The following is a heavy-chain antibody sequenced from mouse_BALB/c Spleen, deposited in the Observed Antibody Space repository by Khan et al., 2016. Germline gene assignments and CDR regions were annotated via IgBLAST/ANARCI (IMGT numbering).Heavy chain of an antibody. D-gene: IGHD2-13*01. Sequence: QVQLQQSGAELVRPGPSVKMSCKAADYTFTDYWLNWVKQRPGHDLEWIGDIYLGGGYSNYNEKFKGKATLTADTSSSPAYMHLSSLTSEDSAIYYCARGVYYGDYVGAMDYWGQGTSVTVSS. J-gene: IGHJ4*01. CDR1: DYTFTDYW. V-gene: IGHV1-63*02. CDR3: ARGVYYGDYVGAMDY. CDR2: IYLGGGYS.